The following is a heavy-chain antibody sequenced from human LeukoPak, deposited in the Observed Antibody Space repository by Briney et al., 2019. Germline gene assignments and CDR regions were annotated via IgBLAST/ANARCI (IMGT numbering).Heavy chain of an antibody. J-gene: IGHJ4*02. CDR2: IHHSGAS. D-gene: IGHD4-23*01. V-gene: IGHV4-39*01. CDR3: ASLHYAGARDFNF. CDR1: GVSIPYNNYY. Sequence: SETLSLTCSVSGVSIPYNNYYWGWIRQPPGQGLEWIGNIHHSGASSHNPSLNSRVTISVDTSKNQFSLKLSYMTAADTAVYYCASLHYAGARDFNFWGQGTLVTVSS.